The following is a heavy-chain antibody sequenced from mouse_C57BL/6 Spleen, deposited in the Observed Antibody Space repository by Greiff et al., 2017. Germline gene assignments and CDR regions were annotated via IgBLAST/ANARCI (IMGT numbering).Heavy chain of an antibody. J-gene: IGHJ1*03. D-gene: IGHD4-1*01. CDR3: ARMRGTGKRYFDV. CDR2: IYPGSGST. Sequence: QVHVKQPGAELVKPGASVKMSCKASGYTFTSYWITWVKQRPGQGLEWIGDIYPGSGSTNYNEKFKSKATLTVDTSSSTAYMQLSSLTSEDSAVYYCARMRGTGKRYFDVWGTGTTVTVSS. V-gene: IGHV1-55*01. CDR1: GYTFTSYW.